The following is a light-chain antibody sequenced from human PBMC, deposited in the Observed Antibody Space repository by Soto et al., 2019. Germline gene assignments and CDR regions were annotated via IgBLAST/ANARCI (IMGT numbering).Light chain of an antibody. CDR3: QQYNTYLT. V-gene: IGKV1-5*03. J-gene: IGKJ4*01. Sequence: DIQMTQSPSTLSASVGDRVTITCRASQSISYWLTWYQQKPGKAPKLLIYKASSLESGVPSRFSGSGSGTEFTLTISSLQPDDFATYYCQQYNTYLTFGGGTKVDIK. CDR2: KAS. CDR1: QSISYW.